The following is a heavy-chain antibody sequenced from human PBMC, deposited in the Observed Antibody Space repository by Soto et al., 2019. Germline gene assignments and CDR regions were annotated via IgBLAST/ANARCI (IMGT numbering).Heavy chain of an antibody. D-gene: IGHD2-21*02. J-gene: IGHJ5*02. CDR2: IYYSGST. V-gene: IGHV4-59*01. CDR1: GGSISSYY. Sequence: SETLSLTCTVSGGSISSYYWSWIRQPPGKGLEWIGYIYYSGSTNYNPSLKSRVTISVDTSKNQFSLKLSSVTAADTAVYYCARDSDYNWFDPWGQGTLVTVS. CDR3: ARDSDYNWFDP.